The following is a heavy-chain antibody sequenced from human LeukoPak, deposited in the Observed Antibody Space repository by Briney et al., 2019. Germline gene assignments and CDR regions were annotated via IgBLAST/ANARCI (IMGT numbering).Heavy chain of an antibody. Sequence: GGSLRLSCAASGFTFSSYAMSWVRQAPGKGLGWVSVIYSVGSTYYADSVKGRFTISRDNSKNTLYLQMNSLRAEDTAMYYCARRGSGIAAAFDYWGQGTLVTVSP. CDR3: ARRGSGIAAAFDY. CDR2: IYSVGST. CDR1: GFTFSSYA. V-gene: IGHV3-53*01. J-gene: IGHJ4*02. D-gene: IGHD6-13*01.